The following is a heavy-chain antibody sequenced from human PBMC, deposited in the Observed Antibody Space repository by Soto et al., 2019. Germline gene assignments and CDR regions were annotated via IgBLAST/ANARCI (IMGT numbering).Heavy chain of an antibody. J-gene: IGHJ4*02. CDR2: ISGSGGST. CDR3: AKESSPGCYFWSTSCMPYYFDY. CDR1: GFTFSRYA. D-gene: IGHD2-2*01. Sequence: GGSLRLSCAASGFTFSRYAMSWVRQAPGTGLEWVSAISGSGGSTYYADSVKGRFTISRDNSKNTLYLQMNSLRAEDTAVYYCAKESSPGCYFWSTSCMPYYFDYWGQGTLVTVSS. V-gene: IGHV3-23*01.